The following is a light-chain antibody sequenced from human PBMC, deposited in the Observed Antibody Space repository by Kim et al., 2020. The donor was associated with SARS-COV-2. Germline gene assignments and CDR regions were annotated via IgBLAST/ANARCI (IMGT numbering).Light chain of an antibody. CDR3: QVWDSTRERGV. J-gene: IGLJ2*01. V-gene: IGLV3-21*04. Sequence: APGKTARISCGGNNIGRDTVHWYQRKPGQAPVMVIHYNSDRPSGIPERFSGSNSGNTATLTISRVEAGDEAEYYCQVWDSTRERGVFGGGTKVTVL. CDR1: NIGRDT. CDR2: YNS.